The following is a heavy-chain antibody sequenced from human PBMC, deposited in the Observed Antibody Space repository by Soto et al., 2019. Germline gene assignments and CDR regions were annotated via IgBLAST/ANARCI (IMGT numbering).Heavy chain of an antibody. Sequence: ASVKVSCKSSGFTFTSYAIHWLRQAPGQRPQWMGWINGGSGDTKYSQDFQGRVTFTRDTFATTAYLELSSLRSEDTAVYYCARVPPWGNSAGDYYIQHYDSWGQGTPVTVSS. V-gene: IGHV1-3*01. CDR2: INGGSGDT. CDR3: ARVPPWGNSAGDYYIQHYDS. CDR1: GFTFTSYA. J-gene: IGHJ4*02. D-gene: IGHD3-10*01.